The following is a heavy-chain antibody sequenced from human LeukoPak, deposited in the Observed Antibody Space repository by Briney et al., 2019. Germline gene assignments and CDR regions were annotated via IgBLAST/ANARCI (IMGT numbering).Heavy chain of an antibody. V-gene: IGHV4-34*01. CDR3: ARTAVYIVY. CDR1: GGSFSGFY. CDR2: INHSGST. J-gene: IGHJ4*02. D-gene: IGHD3-16*01. Sequence: SETLSLTCAVYGGSFSGFYWSWIRQPPGKGREWIGEINHSGSTNYNPSLKSRVTISIYPSKTQFALKQSSVTAADTVVYYCARTAVYIVYWGQGTLVTVSS.